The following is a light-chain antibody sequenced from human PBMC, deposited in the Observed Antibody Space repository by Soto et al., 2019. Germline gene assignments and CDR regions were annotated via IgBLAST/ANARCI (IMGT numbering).Light chain of an antibody. CDR1: QSLIHSDGNTY. Sequence: DVVMTQSPLSLPVTLGQPASISCRSSQSLIHSDGNTYLNWFQQRPGQSPRRLIYKVSDRASGVPDRFTGSGSGTDFTLKISRVEAEDVGVYYCMQCTHWPWTFGQGTEVEIK. V-gene: IGKV2-30*02. CDR2: KVS. J-gene: IGKJ1*01. CDR3: MQCTHWPWT.